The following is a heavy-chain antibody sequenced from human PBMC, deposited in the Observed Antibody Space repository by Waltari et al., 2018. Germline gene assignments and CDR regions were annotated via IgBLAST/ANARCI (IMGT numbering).Heavy chain of an antibody. D-gene: IGHD1-1*01. CDR3: ASFWIYGMDV. J-gene: IGHJ6*02. CDR2: IYYSGST. V-gene: IGHV4-39*07. Sequence: QLQLQESGPGLVKPSETLSLTCTVSGGSISSSSYYWGWIRQPPGKGLEWIGGIYYSGSTYDQPSLKSRVTISVDTSKNQFSLKLSSVTAADTAVYYCASFWIYGMDVWGQGTTVTVSS. CDR1: GGSISSSSYY.